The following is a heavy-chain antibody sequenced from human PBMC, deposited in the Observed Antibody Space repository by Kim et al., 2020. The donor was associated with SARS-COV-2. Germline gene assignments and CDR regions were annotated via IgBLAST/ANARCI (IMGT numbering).Heavy chain of an antibody. CDR2: IRDNGGSK. J-gene: IGHJ1*01. CDR1: GFTFNNYA. CDR3: AKVSLVSSGWFEYFHH. V-gene: IGHV3-23*01. Sequence: GGSLTLSCAASGFTFNNYAMSWVRQAPGKGLEWVAGIRDNGGSKKYADSVKGLFSISRDNSKNTLYLQMDSLRAEDTAVYYWAKVSLVSSGWFEYFHHWGQGTLVTVSS. D-gene: IGHD6-19*01.